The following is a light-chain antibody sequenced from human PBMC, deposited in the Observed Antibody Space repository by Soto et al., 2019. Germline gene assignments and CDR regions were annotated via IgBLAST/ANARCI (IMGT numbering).Light chain of an antibody. V-gene: IGKV1-5*01. CDR1: QSISSW. CDR3: QQYNSYSPWT. CDR2: DAS. Sequence: DIPMTQSPSTLSASVGDRVTITCPASQSISSWLAWYQQKPGKAPKLLIYDASSLESGVPSRFSGSGSGTEFTLTISSLQPDDFATYYCQQYNSYSPWTFGQGTKVEIK. J-gene: IGKJ1*01.